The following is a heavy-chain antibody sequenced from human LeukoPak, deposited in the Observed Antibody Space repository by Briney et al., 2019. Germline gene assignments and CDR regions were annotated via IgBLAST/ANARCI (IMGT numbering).Heavy chain of an antibody. Sequence: PSENLSLPFTVSGGSISSHYWSWIRPPAGKGLEWIGRISTSGSTNYNPSLKSRVSMSIDTSKNQFSLKLNSVTAADTAVYYCARDIGYTYGPFYFDYWGQGTLVTVSS. D-gene: IGHD5-18*01. CDR2: ISTSGST. CDR1: GGSISSHY. J-gene: IGHJ4*02. V-gene: IGHV4-4*07. CDR3: ARDIGYTYGPFYFDY.